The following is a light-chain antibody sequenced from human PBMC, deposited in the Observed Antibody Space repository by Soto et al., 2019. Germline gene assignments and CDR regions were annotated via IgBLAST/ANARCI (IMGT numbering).Light chain of an antibody. Sequence: QSVLTQPASVSGSPGQSITISCTVTSSDVGGYNYVSWYQQHPGKAPKLMIYEVSNRPSGVSNRFSGSKSGNTASLTISGLQAEDEADYYCSSYTSRNTLDYVFGTGTKVTVL. J-gene: IGLJ1*01. CDR2: EVS. CDR3: SSYTSRNTLDYV. CDR1: SSDVGGYNY. V-gene: IGLV2-14*01.